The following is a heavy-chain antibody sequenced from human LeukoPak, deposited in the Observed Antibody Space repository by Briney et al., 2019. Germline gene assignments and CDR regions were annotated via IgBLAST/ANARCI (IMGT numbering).Heavy chain of an antibody. CDR1: GGSFNNTNYY. CDR3: ARQLYYYDSSGYLFHYYFYMDV. V-gene: IGHV4-39*01. CDR2: FYQSGNT. D-gene: IGHD3-22*01. Sequence: PSETLSLTCTVSGGSFNNTNYYWGWIRQPPGKRLEWIGSFYQSGNTSYNPSLMSRVTLSVDTSKNQFSLKLSSVTAADTAVYYCARQLYYYDSSGYLFHYYFYMDVWGKGTTVTVSS. J-gene: IGHJ6*03.